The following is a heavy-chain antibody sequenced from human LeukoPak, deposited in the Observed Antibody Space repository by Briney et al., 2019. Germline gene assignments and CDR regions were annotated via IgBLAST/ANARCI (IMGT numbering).Heavy chain of an antibody. CDR3: ARVEIYYDSSGYYGNYYFDY. CDR2: IYYSGST. D-gene: IGHD3-22*01. Sequence: SETLSLTCTVSGGSISSGVYYWSWIRQHPGKGLEWIGYIYYSGSTYYNPSLKSRVTISVDTSKNQFSLKLSSVTAADTAVYYCARVEIYYDSSGYYGNYYFDYWGQGTLVTVSS. J-gene: IGHJ4*02. V-gene: IGHV4-31*03. CDR1: GGSISSGVYY.